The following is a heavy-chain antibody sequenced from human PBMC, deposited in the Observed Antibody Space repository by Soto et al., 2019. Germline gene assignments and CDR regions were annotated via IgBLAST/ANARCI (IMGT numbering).Heavy chain of an antibody. CDR3: ATKVVTAIGYFDY. J-gene: IGHJ4*02. CDR2: IYYSGST. D-gene: IGHD2-21*02. V-gene: IGHV4-39*01. CDR1: GGSISSSSYY. Sequence: LSLTCTVSGGSISSSSYYWGWIRQPPGKGLEWIGSIYYSGSTYYNPSLKSRVTISVDTSKNQFSLKLSSVTAADTAVYYCATKVVTAIGYFDYWGQGTLVTVSS.